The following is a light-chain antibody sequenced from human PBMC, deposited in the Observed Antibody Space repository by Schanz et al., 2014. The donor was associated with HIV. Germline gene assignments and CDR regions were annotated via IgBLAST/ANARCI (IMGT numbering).Light chain of an antibody. V-gene: IGLV1-44*01. CDR1: TSNIGSNH. Sequence: QSVLTQPPSASGTPGQRVTISCSGSTSNIGSNHVDWYQQLPGTAPRLLIQANNQRPSGVPDRFSGSKSGTSASLAISGLRSEDEADYYCGTWDDSLKGWVFGGGTKLTVL. CDR2: ANN. J-gene: IGLJ3*02. CDR3: GTWDDSLKGWV.